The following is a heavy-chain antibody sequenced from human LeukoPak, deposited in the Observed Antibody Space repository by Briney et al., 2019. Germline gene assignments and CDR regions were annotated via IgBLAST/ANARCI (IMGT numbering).Heavy chain of an antibody. D-gene: IGHD6-13*01. J-gene: IGHJ3*02. CDR1: EFTFSNYG. V-gene: IGHV3-30*02. CDR2: IRYDGSNK. Sequence: QPGGSLGLSCAASEFTFSNYGIHWVRQAPGKGLEWVAFIRYDGSNKYYADSVKGRFTISRDNSKNTLYLQMNSLRAEDTALFYCAKDIGPIALDAFDIWGQGTMVTVSS. CDR3: AKDIGPIALDAFDI.